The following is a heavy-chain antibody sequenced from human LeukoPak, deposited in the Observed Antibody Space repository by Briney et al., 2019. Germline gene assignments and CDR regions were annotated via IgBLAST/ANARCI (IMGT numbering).Heavy chain of an antibody. CDR3: ARDRSHSRYYFDY. Sequence: ASVKVSCKAPGYTFTSYAMHWVRQAPGQRLEWMGWINAGNGNTKYSQKFQGRVTITRDTSASTAYMELSGLRSEDTAVYYCARDRSHSRYYFDYWGQGTLVTVSS. J-gene: IGHJ4*02. V-gene: IGHV1-3*01. D-gene: IGHD6-6*01. CDR1: GYTFTSYA. CDR2: INAGNGNT.